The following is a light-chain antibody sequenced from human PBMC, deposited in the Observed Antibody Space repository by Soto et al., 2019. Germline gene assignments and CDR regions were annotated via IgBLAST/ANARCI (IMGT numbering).Light chain of an antibody. V-gene: IGKV3-20*01. J-gene: IGKJ5*01. Sequence: EIVLKQSPATLSLSTGERATLSCRASQSVSSSYLAWYQQKPGQAPRLLIYGASSRATGIPDRFSGSGSGTDFTLTITRLEPEDFALYYCQQYGGSPITFGLGTRLEI. CDR2: GAS. CDR1: QSVSSSY. CDR3: QQYGGSPIT.